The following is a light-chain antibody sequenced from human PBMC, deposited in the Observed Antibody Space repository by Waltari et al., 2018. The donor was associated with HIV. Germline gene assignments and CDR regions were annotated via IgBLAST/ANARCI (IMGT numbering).Light chain of an antibody. CDR3: AAWDDSLSGYVV. J-gene: IGLJ2*01. Sequence: QSVLTQPPSASGTPGQRVTNSCSGSSSNIGSNYVYLYQQLPGTAPTLLIQSNNRRPSGVPDRFSGSKSGTSASLAISGHRSEDEADYYCAAWDDSLSGYVVFGGGTKLTVL. CDR1: SSNIGSNY. CDR2: SNN. V-gene: IGLV1-47*01.